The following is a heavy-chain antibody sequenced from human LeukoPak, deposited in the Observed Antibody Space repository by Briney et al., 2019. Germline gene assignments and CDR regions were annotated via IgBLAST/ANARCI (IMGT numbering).Heavy chain of an antibody. D-gene: IGHD3-22*01. Sequence: PSQTLSLTCTVSGGSISSGGYYWSWIRQHPGKGLEWIGYIYYSGNTYYNPSLKSRVTISVDTSKNQFSLKLSSVTAADTAVYYCARNPYYYDSSGKLSDAFDIWGQGTMVTVSS. V-gene: IGHV4-31*03. CDR2: IYYSGNT. J-gene: IGHJ3*02. CDR3: ARNPYYYDSSGKLSDAFDI. CDR1: GGSISSGGYY.